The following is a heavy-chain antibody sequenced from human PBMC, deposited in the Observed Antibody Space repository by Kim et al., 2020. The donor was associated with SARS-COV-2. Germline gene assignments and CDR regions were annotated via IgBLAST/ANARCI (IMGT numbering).Heavy chain of an antibody. CDR3: ARQHLIGCNIGPTFDF. CDR1: GGSIRSGNYY. D-gene: IGHD3-9*01. CDR2: IFYSGST. Sequence: SETLSLTCTVSGGSIRSGNYYWNWIRQHPEKGLEWIGYIFYSGSTYYNPSLRSRLTISVDTSKNQFSLKLISMTAADTAVYYCARQHLIGCNIGPTFDFWGQGTMVTVSS. V-gene: IGHV4-31*03. J-gene: IGHJ3*01.